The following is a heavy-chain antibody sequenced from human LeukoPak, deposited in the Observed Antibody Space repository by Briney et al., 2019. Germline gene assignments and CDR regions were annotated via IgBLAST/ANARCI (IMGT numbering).Heavy chain of an antibody. CDR2: VDASDSG. V-gene: IGHV3-66*02. Sequence: QPGGSLRLSCAASGFTFSAKAMSWVRQAPGKGLEWVAVVDASDSGHYADSVKGRFTISRDNSKNTLYLQMNSLRAEDTAVYYCARGRGVAQLYYFDYWGQGTLVTVSS. CDR1: GFTFSAKA. D-gene: IGHD3-3*01. CDR3: ARGRGVAQLYYFDY. J-gene: IGHJ4*02.